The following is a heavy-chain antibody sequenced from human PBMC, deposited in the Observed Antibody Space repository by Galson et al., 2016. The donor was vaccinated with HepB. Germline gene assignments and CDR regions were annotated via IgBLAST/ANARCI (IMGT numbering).Heavy chain of an antibody. CDR3: ARRLGVALDY. Sequence: SETLSLTCAVSGGSISSDVYYWVWIRQTPGKGLEWVGTIYYSGITYYNPSLTSRVTIPVDTSKNQFSLKMNSVTAADTGIYYCARRLGVALDYWGQGTLVTVSS. CDR1: GGSISSDVYY. V-gene: IGHV4-39*01. D-gene: IGHD5-12*01. J-gene: IGHJ4*02. CDR2: IYYSGIT.